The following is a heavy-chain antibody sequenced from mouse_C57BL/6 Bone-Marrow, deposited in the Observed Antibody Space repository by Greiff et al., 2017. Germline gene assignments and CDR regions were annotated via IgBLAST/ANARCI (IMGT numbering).Heavy chain of an antibody. V-gene: IGHV2-2*01. D-gene: IGHD3-3*01. CDR2: IWSGGST. J-gene: IGHJ2*01. CDR1: GFSLTSYG. CDR3: AQGDFYFDY. Sequence: QVHVKQSGPGLVQPSQSLSITCTVSGFSLTSYGVHWVRQSPGKGLEWLGVIWSGGSTDYNAVFISRLSISKDNSKSQVFFKMNSLQADDTAIYYCAQGDFYFDYWGQGTTLTVSS.